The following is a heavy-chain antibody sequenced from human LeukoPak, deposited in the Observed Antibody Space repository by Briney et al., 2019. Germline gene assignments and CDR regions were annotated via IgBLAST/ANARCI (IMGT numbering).Heavy chain of an antibody. Sequence: SETLSLTCSVSGGSISGYYYTWIRQPPGKGLEWIGYIYYTGTTIYNPSLKSRVTLSVDTSKNQLSLKLSSVTAADTAVYYSARATVGTTTAMGYWGQGTLVTVSS. J-gene: IGHJ4*02. D-gene: IGHD1-26*01. CDR2: IYYTGTT. CDR1: GGSISGYY. V-gene: IGHV4-59*01. CDR3: ARATVGTTTAMGY.